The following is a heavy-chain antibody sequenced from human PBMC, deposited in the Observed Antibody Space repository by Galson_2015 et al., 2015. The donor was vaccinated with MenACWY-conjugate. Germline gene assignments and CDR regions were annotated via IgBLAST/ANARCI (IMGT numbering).Heavy chain of an antibody. V-gene: IGHV5-51*01. D-gene: IGHD3-10*01. CDR2: IYPDDSET. J-gene: IGHJ3*02. CDR1: GYSFSSHF. CDR3: ARRTTVRRGVTELAVDS. Sequence: QSGAEVKKPGESLKISCKGSGYSFSSHFIGWVRQAPGKGLEWMGIIYPDDSETRYSPSFQGQVTISADKSISAAYLQWSSLKASDTAMYSCARRTTVRRGVTELAVDSWGQGTMVTVSS.